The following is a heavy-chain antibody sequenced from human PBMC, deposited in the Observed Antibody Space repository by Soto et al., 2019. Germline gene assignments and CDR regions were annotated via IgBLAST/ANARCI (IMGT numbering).Heavy chain of an antibody. CDR3: ARTVLWFGNTFDP. J-gene: IGHJ5*02. Sequence: QVQLVQSGAEVKKPGASVKVSCKASGYTFTSYGISWLRQAPGQGLEWMGWISAYNRNTNYAQKLQCRVTMPTDTATSPSYMELRSLRSDDTAVCYCARTVLWFGNTFDPWGQGTLVTVSS. CDR2: ISAYNRNT. CDR1: GYTFTSYG. D-gene: IGHD3-10*01. V-gene: IGHV1-18*01.